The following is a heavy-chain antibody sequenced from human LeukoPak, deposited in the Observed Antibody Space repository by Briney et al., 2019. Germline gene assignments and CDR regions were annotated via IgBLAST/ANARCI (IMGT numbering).Heavy chain of an antibody. CDR1: GFTFSSYG. Sequence: GGSLRLSCAASGFTFSSYGMHWVRQAPGKGLEWVAVIWYDGSNKYYADSVKGRFTISRDNSKNTLYLQMNSLRAEDTAVYYCARVGYDFWSGYYTGMYYWGQGTLVTVSS. CDR3: ARVGYDFWSGYYTGMYY. V-gene: IGHV3-33*01. D-gene: IGHD3-3*01. J-gene: IGHJ4*02. CDR2: IWYDGSNK.